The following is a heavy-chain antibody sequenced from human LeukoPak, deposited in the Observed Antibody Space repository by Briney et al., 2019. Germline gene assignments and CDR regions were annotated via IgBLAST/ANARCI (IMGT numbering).Heavy chain of an antibody. J-gene: IGHJ6*04. CDR3: AKYGEYCSSTSRRPYYYYGMDV. D-gene: IGHD2-2*01. CDR2: ISGSGGST. CDR1: GFTFSSYA. V-gene: IGHV3-23*01. Sequence: GGSLRLSCAASGFTFSSYAMSWVRQAPGKGLEWVSAISGSGGSTYYADSVKGRFTISRDNSKNTLYLQMNSLRADDTAVYYCAKYGEYCSSTSRRPYYYYGMDVWGKGTTVTVSS.